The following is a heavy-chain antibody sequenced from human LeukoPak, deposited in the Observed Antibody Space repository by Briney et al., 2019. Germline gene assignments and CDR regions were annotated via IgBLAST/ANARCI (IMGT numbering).Heavy chain of an antibody. V-gene: IGHV3-7*03. J-gene: IGHJ3*02. CDR3: AGQYYYDRSGYVDAFEI. CDR2: IKQDGSEK. D-gene: IGHD3-22*01. CDR1: GFTFSSYW. Sequence: GGSLRLSCAASGFTFSSYWMNWVRQAPGRGLEWVANIKQDGSEKYYVDSVKGRFTISRDNAKNSLYLQMNSLRAEDTAVYYCAGQYYYDRSGYVDAFEIWGQGTTVTVSS.